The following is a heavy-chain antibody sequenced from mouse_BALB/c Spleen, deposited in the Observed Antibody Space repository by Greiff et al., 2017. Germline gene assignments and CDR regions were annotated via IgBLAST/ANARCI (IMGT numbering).Heavy chain of an antibody. V-gene: IGHV6-6*02. CDR2: IRLKSNNYAT. CDR3: TRGGYYAWFAY. Sequence: EVKLVESGGGLVQPGGSMKLSCVASGFTFSNYWMNWVRQSPEKGLEWVAEIRLKSNNYATHYAESVKGRFTISRDDSKSSVYLQMNNLRAEDTGIYYCTRGGYYAWFAYWGQGTLVTVSA. D-gene: IGHD1-1*02. J-gene: IGHJ3*01. CDR1: GFTFSNYW.